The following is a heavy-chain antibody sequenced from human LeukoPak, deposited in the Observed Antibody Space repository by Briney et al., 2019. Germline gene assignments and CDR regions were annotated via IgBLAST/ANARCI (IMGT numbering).Heavy chain of an antibody. V-gene: IGHV1-46*01. CDR1: GYTFTSYY. D-gene: IGHD6-19*01. J-gene: IGHJ3*02. CDR3: ARGAVAGDDAFDI. Sequence: ASVKVPCKASGYTFTSYYMHWVRQAPGQGLEWMGIINPSGGSTSYAQKFQGRVTMTRDMSTSTVYMELSSLRSEDTAVYYCARGAVAGDDAFDIWGQGTMVTVSS. CDR2: INPSGGST.